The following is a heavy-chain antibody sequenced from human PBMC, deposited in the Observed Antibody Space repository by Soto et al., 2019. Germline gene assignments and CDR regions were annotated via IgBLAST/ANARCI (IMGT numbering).Heavy chain of an antibody. V-gene: IGHV4-59*01. D-gene: IGHD3-16*01. CDR1: VGSISKYY. CDR2: SHYSRST. J-gene: IGHJ3*01. Sequence: QVQLQQSGTGLVKPSETLSLTCTVSVGSISKYYWSWIRQPPGKGLEWIGYSHYSRSTNCKPPLKSGVTISVDTSKNQISLKLNSVTAAATAMYYCASDTWHESKNNLEDVFDSWGQGTMVTVSS. CDR3: ASDTWHESKNNLEDVFDS.